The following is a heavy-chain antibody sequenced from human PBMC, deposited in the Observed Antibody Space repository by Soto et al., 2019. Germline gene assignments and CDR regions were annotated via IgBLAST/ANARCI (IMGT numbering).Heavy chain of an antibody. J-gene: IGHJ5*02. CDR3: ARGESIAAYHNWFDP. CDR1: GFTFSSYW. Sequence: EVQLVESGGGLVQPGGSLRLSCAASGFTFSSYWMHWVRQAPGKGLVWVSRINSDGSSTSYADSVKGRFTISRDNAKNTLYLQMNSLRAEDTAVYYCARGESIAAYHNWFDPWGREPWSPSPQ. V-gene: IGHV3-74*01. D-gene: IGHD6-6*01. CDR2: INSDGSST.